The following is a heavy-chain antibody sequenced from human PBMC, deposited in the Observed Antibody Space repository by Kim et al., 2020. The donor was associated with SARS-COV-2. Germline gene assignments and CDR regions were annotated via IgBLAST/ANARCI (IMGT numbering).Heavy chain of an antibody. J-gene: IGHJ4*02. CDR3: AKSDSSTSAAG. V-gene: IGHV3-23*01. Sequence: RTYYAGAVKGRFTISRDNSKNPLYLQMNSLRAEDTAVYYCAKSDSSTSAAGWGQGTLVTVSS. D-gene: IGHD2-2*01. CDR2: RT.